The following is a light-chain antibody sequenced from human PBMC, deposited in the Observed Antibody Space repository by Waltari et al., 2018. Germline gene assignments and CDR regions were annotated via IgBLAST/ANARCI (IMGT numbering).Light chain of an antibody. Sequence: QSALTQPASVSGSPGQSITISCPGTSSDVGGYNFVPWYQQHPGKAPKLMIYEVSNRPSGLSNRFSGSKSGNTASLTISGLQAEDEADYYCSSYTFTSTPVVFGGGTKVTVL. CDR2: EVS. CDR1: SSDVGGYNF. J-gene: IGLJ2*01. CDR3: SSYTFTSTPVV. V-gene: IGLV2-14*01.